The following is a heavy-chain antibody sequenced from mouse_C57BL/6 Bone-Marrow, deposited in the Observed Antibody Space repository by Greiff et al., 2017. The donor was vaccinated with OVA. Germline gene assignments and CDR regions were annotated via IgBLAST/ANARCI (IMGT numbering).Heavy chain of an antibody. CDR1: GYTFTSHW. Sequence: QVPLQQFGPELVRPGASVKLSCKAPGYTFTSHWMPWVRQRPGQGLEWVGEIFPGMGSTYYYEKFKGKATLTVDTSSSTAYMQLSSLTSEDSAVYFCARDSSGFAYWGQGTLVTVSA. V-gene: IGHV1-56*01. CDR3: ARDSSGFAY. D-gene: IGHD3-2*02. CDR2: IFPGMGST. J-gene: IGHJ3*01.